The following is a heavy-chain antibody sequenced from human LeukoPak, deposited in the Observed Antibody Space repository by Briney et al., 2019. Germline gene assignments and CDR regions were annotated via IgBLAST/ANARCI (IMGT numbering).Heavy chain of an antibody. CDR2: ISGSGGST. CDR1: GFTFTNYV. J-gene: IGHJ4*02. CDR3: ASDSRGSGVYEAYYFDY. V-gene: IGHV3-23*01. Sequence: GGSLRLSCVASASGFTFTNYVMSWVRQAPGKGLEWVSVISGSGGSTYYADSVKGRFTISRDNSKNSLYLQMNSLRVEDTAVYYCASDSRGSGVYEAYYFDYWGQGTLVTVSS. D-gene: IGHD5/OR15-5a*01.